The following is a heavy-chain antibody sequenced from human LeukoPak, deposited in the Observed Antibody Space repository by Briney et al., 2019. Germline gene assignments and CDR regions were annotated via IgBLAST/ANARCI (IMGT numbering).Heavy chain of an antibody. Sequence: SVKVSCKASGGTFSSYAISWVRQAPGQGLEWMGRIIPVFGTANYAQKFQGRVTITTDESTSTAYMELSSLRSEDTAVYYCAQSGYGDAFDIWGQGTMVTVSS. D-gene: IGHD2-15*01. CDR2: IIPVFGTA. J-gene: IGHJ3*02. CDR1: GGTFSSYA. CDR3: AQSGYGDAFDI. V-gene: IGHV1-69*05.